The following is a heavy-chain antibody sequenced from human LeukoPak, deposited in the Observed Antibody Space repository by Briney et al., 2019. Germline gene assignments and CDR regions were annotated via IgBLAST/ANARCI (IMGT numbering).Heavy chain of an antibody. CDR3: ARFDPFGGTWFED. V-gene: IGHV3-66*01. D-gene: IGHD3-9*01. J-gene: IGHJ5*02. Sequence: PGGSLRLSCAASGFTFSSYSMNWVRQAPGKGLEWVSVVFSGGATHYADSVTGRFTVSRDTSKNTVYLQMTGLGADDTAVYYCARFDPFGGTWFEDWGQGTLVIVSS. CDR1: GFTFSSYS. CDR2: VFSGGAT.